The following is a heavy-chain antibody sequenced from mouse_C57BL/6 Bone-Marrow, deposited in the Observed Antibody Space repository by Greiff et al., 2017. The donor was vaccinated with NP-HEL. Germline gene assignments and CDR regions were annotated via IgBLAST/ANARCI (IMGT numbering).Heavy chain of an antibody. D-gene: IGHD3-3*01. V-gene: IGHV1-64*01. CDR2: IHPNSGST. J-gene: IGHJ2*01. CDR3: ARRFLGQDY. CDR1: GYTFTSSW. Sequence: QVQLQQPGAELVKPGASVKLSCKASGYTFTSSWMHWVKQRHGQSLEWIGMIHPNSGSTNYNEKIKSKATLNVDKSSSTAYIQLSSLTSEDSAGYYCARRFLGQDYWGQGTTLTVSS.